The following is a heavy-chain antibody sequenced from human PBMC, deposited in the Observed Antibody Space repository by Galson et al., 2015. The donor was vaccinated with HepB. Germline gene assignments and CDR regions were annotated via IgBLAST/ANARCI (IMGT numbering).Heavy chain of an antibody. D-gene: IGHD4-23*01. CDR1: GYPLTELS. CDR3: ATVVSGGGYY. J-gene: IGHJ4*02. V-gene: IGHV1-24*01. Sequence: VTVSCKVPGYPLTELSMHWVRQAPGKGLEWMGGFDPEDGETIYAQKFQGRVTMTEDTSTDTAYMELSSLRSEDTAVYYCATVVSGGGYYWGQGTLVTVSS. CDR2: FDPEDGET.